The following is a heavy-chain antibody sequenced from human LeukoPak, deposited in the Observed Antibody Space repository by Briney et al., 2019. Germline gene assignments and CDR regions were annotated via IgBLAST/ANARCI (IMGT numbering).Heavy chain of an antibody. CDR3: ARDLSGVTGYTYGRGIDY. V-gene: IGHV3-7*01. CDR2: IKKDGSEK. CDR1: GFTVSSNS. J-gene: IGHJ4*02. D-gene: IGHD5-18*01. Sequence: GGSLRLSCTVSGFTVSSNSMSWVRQAPGKGLEWVANIKKDGSEKYYVDSVKGRFTISRDSAKKSLYLQMNSLRAEDTAVYYCARDLSGVTGYTYGRGIDYWGQGTLVTVSS.